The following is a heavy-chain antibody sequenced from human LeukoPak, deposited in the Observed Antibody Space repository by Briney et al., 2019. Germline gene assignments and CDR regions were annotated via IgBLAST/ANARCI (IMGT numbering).Heavy chain of an antibody. D-gene: IGHD2/OR15-2a*01. Sequence: ASVKVSCKASGYTFTSYYMHWVRQAPGQGLEWMGIINPSGGSTSYAQKFQGRVTMTRDTSTSTVYMELSSLRSEDTAVYYCARDSMPFRYFDLWGRGTLVTLSS. CDR1: GYTFTSYY. CDR3: ARDSMPFRYFDL. CDR2: INPSGGST. V-gene: IGHV1-46*01. J-gene: IGHJ2*01.